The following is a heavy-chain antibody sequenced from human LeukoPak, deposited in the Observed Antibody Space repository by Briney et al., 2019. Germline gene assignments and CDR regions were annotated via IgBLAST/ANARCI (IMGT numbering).Heavy chain of an antibody. CDR1: GGSISSYY. Sequence: PSQTLSLTCTVSGGSISSYYWSWIRQPPGKGLEWIGYIYYSGSTNYNPSLKSRVTISVDTSKNQFSLKLSSVTAADTAVYYCARGLEMATIPGYWGQGTLVTVSS. D-gene: IGHD5-12*01. V-gene: IGHV4-59*01. CDR3: ARGLEMATIPGY. CDR2: IYYSGST. J-gene: IGHJ4*02.